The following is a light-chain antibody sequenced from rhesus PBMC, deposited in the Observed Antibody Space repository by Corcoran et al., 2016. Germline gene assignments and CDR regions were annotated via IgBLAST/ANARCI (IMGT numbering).Light chain of an antibody. V-gene: IGKV1-25*01. CDR2: EAS. CDR3: QHYYSTPWT. Sequence: DIQMTQSPSSLSASVGDRVTITCRASQGITNDLAWYQQKPGETPKLLIYEASSLQGGIPSRFSGSGSGTDFTLTISSLQSEVFATYYCQHYYSTPWTFGQGTKVEIK. J-gene: IGKJ1*01. CDR1: QGITND.